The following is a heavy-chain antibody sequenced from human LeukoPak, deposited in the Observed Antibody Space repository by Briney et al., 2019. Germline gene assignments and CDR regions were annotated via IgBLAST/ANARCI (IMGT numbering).Heavy chain of an antibody. CDR3: ATTLGSGWKFDY. CDR1: GFTFSNYA. J-gene: IGHJ4*02. Sequence: GGSLRLSCAASGFTFSNYAMSWVRQAPGKGLEWVSGFSGSGGITYYADSVKGRFTISRDNSKNTLFLQMNSLRPDDTAVYYCATTLGSGWKFDYWGQGTLVTVSS. D-gene: IGHD6-19*01. CDR2: FSGSGGIT. V-gene: IGHV3-23*01.